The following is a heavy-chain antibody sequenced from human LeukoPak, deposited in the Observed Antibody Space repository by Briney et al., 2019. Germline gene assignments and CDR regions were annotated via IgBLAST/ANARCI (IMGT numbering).Heavy chain of an antibody. V-gene: IGHV1-2*02. Sequence: ASVKVSCKASGYTFTAYYMHWVRQAPGQGLEWMGWINPNSGGTNYAQTFQGRVTMTRDTSITTAYMELNRLISDDTAVYYCARTPREYQLPSDYWGQGTLVTVSS. CDR1: GYTFTAYY. D-gene: IGHD2-2*01. J-gene: IGHJ4*02. CDR2: INPNSGGT. CDR3: ARTPREYQLPSDY.